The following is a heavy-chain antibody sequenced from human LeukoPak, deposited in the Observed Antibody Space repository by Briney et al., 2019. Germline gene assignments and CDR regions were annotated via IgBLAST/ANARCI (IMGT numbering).Heavy chain of an antibody. J-gene: IGHJ3*02. CDR1: GGSISSYY. Sequence: SETLSLTCTVSGGSISSYYWSWIRQPAGKGLEWIGRIYTSGGTNYNPSLKSRVTMSVDTSKNQFSLKLSSVTAADTAVYYCASFIAASDAFDIWGQGTTVTVSS. V-gene: IGHV4-4*07. CDR2: IYTSGGT. CDR3: ASFIAASDAFDI. D-gene: IGHD6-13*01.